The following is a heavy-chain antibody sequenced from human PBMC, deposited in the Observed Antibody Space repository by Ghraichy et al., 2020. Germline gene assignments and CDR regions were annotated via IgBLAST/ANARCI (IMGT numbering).Heavy chain of an antibody. Sequence: GPTLVKPTQTLTLTCTFSGFSLSTSGMCVSWIRQPPGKALEWLARIDWDDDKYYSTSLKTRLTISKDTSKNQVVLTMTNMDPVDTATYYCARIRTTMVRGIKYYYYGMDVWGQGTTVTVSS. V-gene: IGHV2-70*11. CDR3: ARIRTTMVRGIKYYYYGMDV. CDR1: GFSLSTSGMC. CDR2: IDWDDDK. J-gene: IGHJ6*02. D-gene: IGHD3-10*01.